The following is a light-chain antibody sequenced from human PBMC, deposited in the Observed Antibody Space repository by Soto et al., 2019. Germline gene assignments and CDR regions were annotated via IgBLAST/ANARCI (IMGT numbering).Light chain of an antibody. J-gene: IGKJ3*01. CDR1: QSVSSN. Sequence: EIVLTQSPATLSVSPGESATLSCRASQSVSSNLAWYQQKPGQAPRLLIYGASTRATGLPARFSGSGSETEFTLTISGLQSEDFAVYFCQQYNNWPLTFGPGTKVDIK. V-gene: IGKV3-15*01. CDR3: QQYNNWPLT. CDR2: GAS.